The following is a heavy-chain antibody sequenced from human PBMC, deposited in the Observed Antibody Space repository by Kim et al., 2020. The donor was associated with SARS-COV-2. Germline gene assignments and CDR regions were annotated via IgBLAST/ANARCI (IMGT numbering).Heavy chain of an antibody. V-gene: IGHV4-4*06. CDR2: SGRT. D-gene: IGHD3-16*02. J-gene: IGHJ4*02. CDR3: ASALGH. Sequence: SGRTNYTPSLRSRVTMSVDVSKNQFSLKLSSVTAADTAVYYCASALGHWGQGTLVTVSS.